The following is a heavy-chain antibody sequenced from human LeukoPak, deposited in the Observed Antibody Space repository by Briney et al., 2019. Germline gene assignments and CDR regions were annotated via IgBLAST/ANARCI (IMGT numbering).Heavy chain of an antibody. Sequence: GASVTVSCKASGYTFTSYDINWVRQATGQGLEWTGWMNPNSGNTGYAQKFQGRVTMTRNTSISTAYMELSSLRSEDTAVYYCARGYSSSWLSAGREDAFDIWGQGTMVTVSS. CDR2: MNPNSGNT. CDR1: GYTFTSYD. J-gene: IGHJ3*02. V-gene: IGHV1-8*01. D-gene: IGHD6-13*01. CDR3: ARGYSSSWLSAGREDAFDI.